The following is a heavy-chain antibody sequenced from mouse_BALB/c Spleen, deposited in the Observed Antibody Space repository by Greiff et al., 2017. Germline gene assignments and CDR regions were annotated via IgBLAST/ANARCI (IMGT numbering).Heavy chain of an antibody. D-gene: IGHD1-3*01. Sequence: VQLKQTGPELVKPGASVKISCKASGYSFTDYIMLWVKQSHGKSLEWIGNINPYYGSTSYNLKFKGKATLTVDKSSSTAYMQLNSLTSEDSAVYYCATLKDYAMDYWGQGTSVTVSS. CDR1: GYSFTDYI. CDR3: ATLKDYAMDY. J-gene: IGHJ4*01. V-gene: IGHV1-39*01. CDR2: INPYYGST.